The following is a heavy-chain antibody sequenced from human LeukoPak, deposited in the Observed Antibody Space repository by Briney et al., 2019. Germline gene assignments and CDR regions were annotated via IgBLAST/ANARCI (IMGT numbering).Heavy chain of an antibody. CDR1: GFTFSSYG. CDR3: ARRYSSGWYEGAFDY. V-gene: IGHV3-33*01. CDR2: IWYDGSNK. Sequence: RSLRLSCAASGFTFSSYGMHWVRQAPGKGLEWVAVIWYDGSNKYYADSVKGRFTISRDNSKNTLYLQMNSLRAEDTAVYYCARRYSSGWYEGAFDYWGQGTLVTVSS. J-gene: IGHJ4*02. D-gene: IGHD6-19*01.